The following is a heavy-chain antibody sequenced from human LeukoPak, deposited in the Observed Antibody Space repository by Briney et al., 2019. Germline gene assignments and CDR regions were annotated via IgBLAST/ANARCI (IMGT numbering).Heavy chain of an antibody. D-gene: IGHD6-13*01. V-gene: IGHV3-23*01. CDR3: AKGGEQLKRGFDY. Sequence: GGSLRLSCAAPGFTFSSYAMSWVRQAPGKGLEWVSAISGSGGSTYYADSVKGRFTISRDNSKNTLYLQMNSLRAEDTAVYYCAKGGEQLKRGFDYWGQGTLVTVSS. CDR2: ISGSGGST. CDR1: GFTFSSYA. J-gene: IGHJ4*02.